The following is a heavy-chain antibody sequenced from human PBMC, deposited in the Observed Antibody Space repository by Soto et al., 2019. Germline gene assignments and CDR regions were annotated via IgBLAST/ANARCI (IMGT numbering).Heavy chain of an antibody. Sequence: RAPVKVSCKASGYTFSGYSITWVRQAPGQGLEWMGRISGYNGNTNYARTLRGRLTLTTDTSTSTAYMELRSLTSDDTAVYYCARDVFCGGAPACPDMDVWGQGTTVTVSS. CDR3: ARDVFCGGAPACPDMDV. CDR1: GYTFSGYS. J-gene: IGHJ6*01. CDR2: ISGYNGNT. V-gene: IGHV1-18*04. D-gene: IGHD2-21*01.